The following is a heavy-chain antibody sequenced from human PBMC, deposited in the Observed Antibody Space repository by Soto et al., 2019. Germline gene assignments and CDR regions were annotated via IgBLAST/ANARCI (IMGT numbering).Heavy chain of an antibody. J-gene: IGHJ2*01. CDR2: TYYRSKWYN. D-gene: IGHD6-19*01. CDR3: ARDGSGFHWYFDL. V-gene: IGHV6-1*01. Sequence: CGWRVSSDSATRSWNRQSTSRGLEWLGRTYYRSKWYNDYAVSVKSRIAITPDTSKNQLSLHLNSVTPEDTALYFCARDGSGFHWYFDLWGRGTLVTVSS. CDR1: GWRVSSDSAT.